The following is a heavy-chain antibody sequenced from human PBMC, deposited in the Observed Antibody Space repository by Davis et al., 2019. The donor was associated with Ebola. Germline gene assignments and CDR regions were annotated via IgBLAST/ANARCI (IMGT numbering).Heavy chain of an antibody. J-gene: IGHJ5*02. CDR1: GFSLSNSY. CDR2: LYTDDNT. Sequence: GESLKISCAASGFSLSNSYMSWVRQAPGKGLEWVSVLYTDDNTYYADSVKGRFMISRDKSKNMLFLQMNSLRVDDTAVYYCARDPGYGSGILEFDPWGQGTLVTVSS. D-gene: IGHD6-19*01. CDR3: ARDPGYGSGILEFDP. V-gene: IGHV3-53*01.